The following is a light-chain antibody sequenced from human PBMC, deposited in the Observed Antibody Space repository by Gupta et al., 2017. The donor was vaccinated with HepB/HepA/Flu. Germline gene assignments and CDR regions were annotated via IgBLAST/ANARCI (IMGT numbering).Light chain of an antibody. V-gene: IGKV2-30*02. CDR1: KSLVHTDGYID. CDR2: KVS. J-gene: IGKJ1*01. Sequence: VVIESPLSLPVLLVQSGAISCKSSKSLVHTDGYIDLNWYNQRQGQSPRSLIYKVSNRDSGVPDRCSGSGSGTDFTLKSSKVEAEDVGVYYCMQGTLWRTFGQGTKVEI. CDR3: MQGTLWRT.